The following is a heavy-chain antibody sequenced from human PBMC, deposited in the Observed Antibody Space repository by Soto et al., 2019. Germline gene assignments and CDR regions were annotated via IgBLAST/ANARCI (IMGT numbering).Heavy chain of an antibody. CDR1: GYPFTSYD. Sequence: ASVKFSCRASGYPFTSYDVNWVRQATGQGLEWIGWMNPKTGNTGYAQKLQGIVTMTRNTSIGTAHMEMSSLRSEDTAVYYCARGGAMVRGVITNWFDSWGQGTLVTVSS. J-gene: IGHJ5*01. V-gene: IGHV1-8*01. CDR2: MNPKTGNT. D-gene: IGHD3-10*01. CDR3: ARGGAMVRGVITNWFDS.